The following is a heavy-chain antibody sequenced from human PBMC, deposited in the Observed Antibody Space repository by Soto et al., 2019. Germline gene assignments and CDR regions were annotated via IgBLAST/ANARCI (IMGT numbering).Heavy chain of an antibody. D-gene: IGHD3-22*01. V-gene: IGHV3-7*01. CDR3: ARAEYYDSSGYFDI. CDR2: IKQDGSEK. Sequence: GPLRLSSAASGFTFGSYWMSWVRKAPGKGLEWVANIKQDGSEKYYVDSVKGRFTISRDNAKNSLYLQMNSLRAEDTAVYYCARAEYYDSSGYFDIWGQGTMVTVSS. J-gene: IGHJ3*02. CDR1: GFTFGSYW.